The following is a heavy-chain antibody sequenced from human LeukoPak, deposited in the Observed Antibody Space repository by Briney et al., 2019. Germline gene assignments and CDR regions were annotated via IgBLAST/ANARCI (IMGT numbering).Heavy chain of an antibody. Sequence: GGSLRLSCAASGFTFSSYSMNWVRQAPGKGLEWVSSISSTSSYIYYADSVKGRFTVSRDNAKNSLYLQMNSPRVEDTAVYYCARESSIAVPGTIYWGQGTLVTVSS. CDR3: ARESSIAVPGTIY. J-gene: IGHJ4*02. V-gene: IGHV3-21*01. CDR2: ISSTSSYI. D-gene: IGHD6-19*01. CDR1: GFTFSSYS.